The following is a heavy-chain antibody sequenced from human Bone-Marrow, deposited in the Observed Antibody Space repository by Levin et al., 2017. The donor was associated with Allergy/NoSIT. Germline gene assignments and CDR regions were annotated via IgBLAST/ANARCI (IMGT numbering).Heavy chain of an antibody. CDR1: GDSVSSNSAA. Sequence: SETLSLTCAISGDSVSSNSAAWNWIRQSPSRGLEWLGRTYYRSKWYNDYAVSVTSRITINPDTSKIQFSLQLNSVTPEDTAVYYCARERACRIAVAGRPDYYYDGMDVWGQGTTVTGSS. CDR2: TYYRSKWYN. J-gene: IGHJ6*02. CDR3: ARERACRIAVAGRPDYYYDGMDV. D-gene: IGHD6-19*01. V-gene: IGHV6-1*01.